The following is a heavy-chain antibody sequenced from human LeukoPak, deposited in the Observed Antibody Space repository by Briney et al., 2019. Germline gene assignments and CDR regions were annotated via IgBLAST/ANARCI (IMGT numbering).Heavy chain of an antibody. CDR1: GYAFNIYD. Sequence: GASVKVSCKASGYAFNIYDINWVRQATGQGLEWMGWMNPDSGNTGFAQKFQGRVTMTRNTSITTAYMELSSLIFEDTAVYYCAVHLPGDYLDRWGEGTRVTVLS. CDR3: AVHLPGDYLDR. V-gene: IGHV1-8*01. CDR2: MNPDSGNT. J-gene: IGHJ4*02.